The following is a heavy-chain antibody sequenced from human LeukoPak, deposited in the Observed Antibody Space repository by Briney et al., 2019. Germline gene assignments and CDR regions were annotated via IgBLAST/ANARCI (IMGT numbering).Heavy chain of an antibody. J-gene: IGHJ6*03. CDR2: ISSSGSTI. V-gene: IGHV3-11*01. Sequence: GGSPRLSCAASGFTFSDYYMSWIRQAPGKGLEWGSYISSSGSTIYYADSVKGRFTISRDNAKNSLYLQMNSLRAEDTAVYYCARERGNIVVFYYMDVWGKGTTVTVSS. CDR1: GFTFSDYY. D-gene: IGHD2-2*01. CDR3: ARERGNIVVFYYMDV.